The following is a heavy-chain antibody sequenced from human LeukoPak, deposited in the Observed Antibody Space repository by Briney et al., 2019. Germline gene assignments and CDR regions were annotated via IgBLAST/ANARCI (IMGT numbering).Heavy chain of an antibody. J-gene: IGHJ5*02. V-gene: IGHV3-7*01. CDR1: GFTFSSDW. CDR2: IKQDGSEK. D-gene: IGHD6-13*01. Sequence: GGSLRLSCAASGFTFSSDWMSWVRQAPGKGLEWVANIKQDGSEKYYVDSVKGRFTISRDNAKTSLYLQMNSLRAEDTAVCYCARDVGTWFDPWGQGTLVTVSS. CDR3: ARDVGTWFDP.